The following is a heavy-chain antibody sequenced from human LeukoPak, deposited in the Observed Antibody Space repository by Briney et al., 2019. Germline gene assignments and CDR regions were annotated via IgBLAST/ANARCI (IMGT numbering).Heavy chain of an antibody. Sequence: PSETLSLTCTVYGGSCDDYYCSWIRQPPGKGLEWIGEIHPHGIFYYNSSLTSRVTISIDTSKTQFSLRLTSVTGADTAFYYCARGRDRSKAGDHWGQGSLVTVSS. CDR2: IHPHGIF. CDR1: GGSCDDYY. D-gene: IGHD5-24*01. J-gene: IGHJ4*02. V-gene: IGHV4-34*01. CDR3: ARGRDRSKAGDH.